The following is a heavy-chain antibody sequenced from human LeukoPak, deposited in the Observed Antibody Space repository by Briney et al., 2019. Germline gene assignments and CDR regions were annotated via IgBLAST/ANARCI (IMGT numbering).Heavy chain of an antibody. CDR2: IDPSDSYT. V-gene: IGHV5-10-1*01. CDR1: GYSFTNYW. CDR3: ARYISSYYGDY. Sequence: GESLRISCKGSGYSFTNYWISWVRQMPGKGLEWMGKIDPSDSYTNYSPSFQGHVTISADKSISTAYLQWSTLEASDTAIYYCARYISSYYGDYWGQGTLVTVSS. D-gene: IGHD6-13*01. J-gene: IGHJ4*02.